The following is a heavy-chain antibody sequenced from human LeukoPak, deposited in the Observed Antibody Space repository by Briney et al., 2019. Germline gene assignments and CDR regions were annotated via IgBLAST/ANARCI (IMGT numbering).Heavy chain of an antibody. Sequence: ASVKVSCKASGYTFTSYGISWVRQAPGQGLEWMGWIGAYNGNTNYAQKLQGRVTMTTDTSTSTAYMELRSLRSDDTAVYYCARSSGLVSRFSGGCSSTSCYRWFDPWGQGTLVTVSS. D-gene: IGHD2-2*01. J-gene: IGHJ5*02. V-gene: IGHV1-18*01. CDR2: IGAYNGNT. CDR3: ARSSGLVSRFSGGCSSTSCYRWFDP. CDR1: GYTFTSYG.